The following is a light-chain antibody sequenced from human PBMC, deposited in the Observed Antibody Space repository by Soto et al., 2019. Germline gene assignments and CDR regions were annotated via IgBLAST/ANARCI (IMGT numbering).Light chain of an antibody. J-gene: IGKJ1*01. V-gene: IGKV1-8*01. CDR2: AAS. CDR1: QGISSY. Sequence: AIRMTQSPSSLSASTGDRVTITCRASQGISSYLAWYQQKPGKAPKLLIYAASTLQSGVPSRFSGSGSGTDFTLTISCLQSEDFATDYYQQYYSYPRTFGQGTKVDIK. CDR3: QQYYSYPRT.